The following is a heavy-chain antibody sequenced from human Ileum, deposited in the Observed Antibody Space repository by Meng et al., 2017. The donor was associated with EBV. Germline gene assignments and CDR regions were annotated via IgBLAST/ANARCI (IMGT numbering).Heavy chain of an antibody. D-gene: IGHD3-10*01. V-gene: IGHV1-2*06. CDR1: GYTCTGYY. CDR3: ARVGYGSGSFRFDY. Sequence: QGALGQGGAEVKKPGAPVKVPCKASGYTCTGYYMHWVRQAPGQGLEWMGRINPNSGGTNYAQKFQGRVTMTRDTSISTAYMELSRLRSDDTAVYYCARVGYGSGSFRFDYWGQGTLVTVSS. CDR2: INPNSGGT. J-gene: IGHJ4*02.